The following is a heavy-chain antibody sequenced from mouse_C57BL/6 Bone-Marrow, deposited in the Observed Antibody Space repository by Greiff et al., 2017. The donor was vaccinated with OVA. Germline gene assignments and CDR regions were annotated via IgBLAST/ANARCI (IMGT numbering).Heavy chain of an antibody. Sequence: LQESGAELVKPGASVKLSCKASGYTFTSYWMHWVKQRPGRGLEWIGRLDPNSGGTKYNEKFKSKATLTVDKPSSTAYMQLSSLTSEDAAVYYCASYSNYGYFDVWGTGTTVTVSS. J-gene: IGHJ1*03. CDR3: ASYSNYGYFDV. CDR1: GYTFTSYW. V-gene: IGHV1-72*01. D-gene: IGHD2-5*01. CDR2: LDPNSGGT.